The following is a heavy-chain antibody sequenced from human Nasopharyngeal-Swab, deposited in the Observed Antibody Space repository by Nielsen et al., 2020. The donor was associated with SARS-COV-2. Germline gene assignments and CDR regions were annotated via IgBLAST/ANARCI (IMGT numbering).Heavy chain of an antibody. Sequence: GESLKISCAASGFTFSSYWMSWVRQAPGKGLEWVANIKQDGSEKYYVDSVKGRFTISRDNAKNSLYLQMNSLRVEDTAVYYCARLGTESYHYYSLDVWGQGTTVSVSS. J-gene: IGHJ6*02. D-gene: IGHD1-1*01. V-gene: IGHV3-7*01. CDR3: ARLGTESYHYYSLDV. CDR1: GFTFSSYW. CDR2: IKQDGSEK.